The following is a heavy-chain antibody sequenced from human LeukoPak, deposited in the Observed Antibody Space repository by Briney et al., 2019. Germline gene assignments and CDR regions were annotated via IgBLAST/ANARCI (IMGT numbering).Heavy chain of an antibody. CDR1: GFTFSSYA. V-gene: IGHV3-23*01. J-gene: IGHJ4*02. CDR2: IRSSGDSA. D-gene: IGHD3-10*01. CDR3: AKGYYASGSSLSAFDS. Sequence: PGGSLRLSCSASGFTFSSYAMHWVRQAPGKGLEWVSVIRSSGDSAYYADFVKGRFTISRDNSKNTLYLQMNSLRAEDTAVYYCAKGYYASGSSLSAFDSWGQGTLVTVSS.